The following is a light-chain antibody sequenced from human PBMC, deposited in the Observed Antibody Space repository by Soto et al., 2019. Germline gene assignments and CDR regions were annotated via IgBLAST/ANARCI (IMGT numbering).Light chain of an antibody. J-gene: IGLJ2*01. CDR3: ATWDDDVSGVV. Sequence: QSVLPQTPSVSGTPGQTVTISCSGCSSNFGRNYVYWYQQLPGAAPKLLMYSHNIRPSGVPYRFSASSSGTSASLVISGLRSEDEADYYCATWDDDVSGVVFGGGTKLTVL. V-gene: IGLV1-47*02. CDR2: SHN. CDR1: SSNFGRNY.